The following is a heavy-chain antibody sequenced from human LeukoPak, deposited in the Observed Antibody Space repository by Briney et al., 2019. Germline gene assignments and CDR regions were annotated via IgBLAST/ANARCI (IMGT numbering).Heavy chain of an antibody. CDR1: GYSINSGYY. J-gene: IGHJ4*02. V-gene: IGHV4-38-2*02. D-gene: IGHD6-19*01. Sequence: SESLSLTCTVSGYSINSGYYWGWIRQPPGKGLEWIGSIWHTGSTYYNSSLKSRVTISVDTSKNQFSLKLTSVTAADTAVYYCARITDLSVATDYWGQGTLVTVSS. CDR3: ARITDLSVATDY. CDR2: IWHTGST.